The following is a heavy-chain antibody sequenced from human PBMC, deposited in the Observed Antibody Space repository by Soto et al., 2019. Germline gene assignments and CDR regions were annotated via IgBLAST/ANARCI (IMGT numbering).Heavy chain of an antibody. CDR1: GFTFSSYA. J-gene: IGHJ4*02. CDR2: ISYDGSNK. CDR3: ARAGAAAGTLRSSLDY. Sequence: QVQLVESGGGVVQPGRSLRLSCAASGFTFSSYAMHWVRQAPGKGLEWVAVISYDGSNKYYADSVKGRFTISRDNSKNTLYLQMTSLRAEDTAVYYCARAGAAAGTLRSSLDYWGQGTLVTVSS. D-gene: IGHD6-13*01. V-gene: IGHV3-30-3*01.